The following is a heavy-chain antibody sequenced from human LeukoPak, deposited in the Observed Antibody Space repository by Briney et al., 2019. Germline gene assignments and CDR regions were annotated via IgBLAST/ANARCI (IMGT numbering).Heavy chain of an antibody. CDR2: IRYDGSNK. Sequence: GGSLRLSRAASGFTFSSYGMHWVRQAPGKGLEWVAFIRYDGSNKYYADSVKGRFTISRDNSKNTLYLQMNSLRAEDTAVYYCACRSGSYGWYYFDYWGQGTLVTVSS. V-gene: IGHV3-30*02. CDR1: GFTFSSYG. J-gene: IGHJ4*02. D-gene: IGHD3-10*01. CDR3: ACRSGSYGWYYFDY.